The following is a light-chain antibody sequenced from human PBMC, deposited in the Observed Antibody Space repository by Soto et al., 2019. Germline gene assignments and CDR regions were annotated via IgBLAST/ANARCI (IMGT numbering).Light chain of an antibody. V-gene: IGLV4-69*01. Sequence: QPVLTQSPSASDSPGASVKFTCTLNSGHSNYAIAWHQQQPEKGPRYLMKVNSDGSHSKGDGIPDRFSGSSSGAERHLTISSLQSEDEADYYCQTWGTAIHDVVFGGGTKLTVL. CDR1: SGHSNYA. J-gene: IGLJ2*01. CDR3: QTWGTAIHDVV. CDR2: VNSDGSH.